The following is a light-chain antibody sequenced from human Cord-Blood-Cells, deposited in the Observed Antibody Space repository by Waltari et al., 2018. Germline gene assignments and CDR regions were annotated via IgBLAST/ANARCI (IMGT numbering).Light chain of an antibody. CDR1: QCVSSY. CDR3: QQRSNWPRT. CDR2: AAS. V-gene: IGKV3-11*01. Sequence: IVSTQSPATLPLSPRETATLSCRASQCVSSYLAWYQQKPGQAPRLLIYAASNRDTGIPARFSGSGSGTDFTLTISSLEPEDFAVYYCQQRSNWPRTFGQGTKVEIK. J-gene: IGKJ1*01.